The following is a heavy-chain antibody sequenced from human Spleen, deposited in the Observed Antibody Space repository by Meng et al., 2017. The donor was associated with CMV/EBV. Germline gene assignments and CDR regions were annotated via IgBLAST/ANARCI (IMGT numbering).Heavy chain of an antibody. V-gene: IGHV4-61*01. Sequence: SDSSGSYYWSWIRQPPGKGLEWIGYIYYSGSTNYNPSLKSRVTISVDTSKNQFSLKLSSVTAADTAVYYCARGYCSSTSCSDWFDPWGQGTLVTVSS. CDR1: SDSSGSYY. J-gene: IGHJ5*02. CDR3: ARGYCSSTSCSDWFDP. CDR2: IYYSGST. D-gene: IGHD2-2*01.